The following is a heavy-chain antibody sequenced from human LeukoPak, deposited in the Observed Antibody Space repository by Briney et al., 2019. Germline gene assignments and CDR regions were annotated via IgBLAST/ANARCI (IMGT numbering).Heavy chain of an antibody. CDR1: GGSISSYY. D-gene: IGHD5-18*01. J-gene: IGHJ6*02. V-gene: IGHV4-59*01. CDR2: IYYSGST. CDR3: ARDLGYSYGWSWGGTYYYGMDV. Sequence: SETLSLTCTVSGGSISSYYWSWIRQPPGKGLEWIGYIYYSGSTNYNPSLKGRVTISVDTSKNQFSLKLSSVTAADTAVYYCARDLGYSYGWSWGGTYYYGMDVWGQGTTVTVSS.